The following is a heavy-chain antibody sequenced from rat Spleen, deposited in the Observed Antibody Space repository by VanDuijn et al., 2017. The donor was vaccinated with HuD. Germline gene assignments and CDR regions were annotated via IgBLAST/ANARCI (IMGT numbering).Heavy chain of an antibody. CDR2: MWSDGDT. CDR1: GFSLTSYH. V-gene: IGHV2-32*01. CDR3: DRDRDFDY. Sequence: QVQLKESEPDLVQPSQTLSLTCTVSGFSLTSYHVHWIRQPPGKGLEWMGVMWSDGDTSYNSALQSRLNISRDTSKSQLFLKMNSLQTEDTAAYYCDRDRDFDYWGPGVMVTVSS. J-gene: IGHJ2*01.